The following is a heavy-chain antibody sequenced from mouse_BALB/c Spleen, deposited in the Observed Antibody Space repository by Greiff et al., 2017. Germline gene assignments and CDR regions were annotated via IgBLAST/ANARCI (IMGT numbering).Heavy chain of an antibody. Sequence: EVKVVESGGGLVQPGGSLRLSCATSGFTFTDYYMSWVRQPPGKALEWLGFIRNKANGYTTEYSASVKGRFTISRDNSQSILYLQMNTLSAEDSATYYCAAYYYLLGFAYWGQGTLVTVSA. CDR1: GFTFTDYY. CDR3: AAYYYLLGFAY. V-gene: IGHV7-3*02. D-gene: IGHD2-10*01. J-gene: IGHJ3*01. CDR2: IRNKANGYTT.